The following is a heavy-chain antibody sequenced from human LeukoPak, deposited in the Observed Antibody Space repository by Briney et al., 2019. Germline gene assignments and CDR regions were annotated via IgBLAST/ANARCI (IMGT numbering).Heavy chain of an antibody. CDR1: GGSISSHY. V-gene: IGHV4-59*11. D-gene: IGHD3-3*01. Sequence: SETLSLTCTVSGGSISSHYWSWIRQPPGKGLEWIGCIYYSGSTNYNPSLKSRVTISVDTSKNQFSLKLRSVTAPDTAVYYCARGVTIFAAGGYYYHYYMDVSGKGTTVTVSS. CDR2: IYYSGST. J-gene: IGHJ6*03. CDR3: ARGVTIFAAGGYYYHYYMDV.